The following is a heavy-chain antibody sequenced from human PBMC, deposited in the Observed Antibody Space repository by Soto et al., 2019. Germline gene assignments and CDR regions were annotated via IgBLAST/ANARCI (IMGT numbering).Heavy chain of an antibody. CDR1: GGTFSSYA. V-gene: IGHV1-69*13. Sequence: ASVKVSCTASGGTFSSYAISWVRQAPGQGLEWMGGIIPIFGTANYAQKFQGRVTITADESTSTAYMELSSLRSEDTAVYYCARDSTMVRGLSYFDYWGQGTLVTVSS. CDR2: IIPIFGTA. CDR3: ARDSTMVRGLSYFDY. J-gene: IGHJ4*02. D-gene: IGHD3-10*01.